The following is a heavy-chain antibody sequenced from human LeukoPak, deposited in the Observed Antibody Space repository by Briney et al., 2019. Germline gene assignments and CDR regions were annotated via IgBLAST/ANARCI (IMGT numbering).Heavy chain of an antibody. D-gene: IGHD6-19*01. J-gene: IGHJ4*02. CDR2: MRPTDGYT. Sequence: ASVKVSCKASGFSLTNNYMLWVRQAPGQGLEWMGYMRPTDGYTGFAPKFQGGVTVTRDMSTNTFYMELSSLRSDDTAVYYCAREGAVALKHFDIWGQGTLVTVSS. V-gene: IGHV1-46*01. CDR1: GFSLTNNY. CDR3: AREGAVALKHFDI.